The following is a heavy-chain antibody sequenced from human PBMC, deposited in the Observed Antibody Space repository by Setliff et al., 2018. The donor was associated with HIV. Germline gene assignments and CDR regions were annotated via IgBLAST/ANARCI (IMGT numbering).Heavy chain of an antibody. CDR3: ARHPRGSIAAAASSFDY. CDR2: INAGNGDT. CDR1: GYAFTSYA. D-gene: IGHD6-13*01. J-gene: IGHJ4*02. Sequence: ASVKVSCKASGYAFTSYAMHWVRQAPGQRLEWMGWINAGNGDTRYSQQLQDRVTITRDTSASTAYMELSSLRSEDTAVYYCARHPRGSIAAAASSFDYWGQGTLVTVSS. V-gene: IGHV1-3*01.